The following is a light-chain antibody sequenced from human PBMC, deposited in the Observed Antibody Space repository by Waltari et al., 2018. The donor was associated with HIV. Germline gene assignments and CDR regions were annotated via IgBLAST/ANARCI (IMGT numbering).Light chain of an antibody. J-gene: IGKJ1*01. Sequence: EVVMTQSPATLSVSPGERATLSCRASQSVSSHLAWYQQRPGQSPRLLIYGASTRATGIPDRFSGSGSRTEFTLTISSLQSEDFALYYCQHYDRWPWGFGQGTKVEIK. V-gene: IGKV3-15*01. CDR1: QSVSSH. CDR2: GAS. CDR3: QHYDRWPWG.